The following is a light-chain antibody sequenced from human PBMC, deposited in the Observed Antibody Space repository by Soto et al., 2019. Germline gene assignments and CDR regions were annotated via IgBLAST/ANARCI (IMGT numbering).Light chain of an antibody. CDR2: GTS. V-gene: IGKV3-15*01. CDR1: QSVCGN. Sequence: EIVMTQPPATLAFSPGERATLSCRASQSVCGNLAWYQQKPCQSHSLLIYGTSTRATGIPATFSGSESGTEFTLTISSLQSEDVAVYYCQQYNNWPTYTFGQGTKLEIK. CDR3: QQYNNWPTYT. J-gene: IGKJ2*01.